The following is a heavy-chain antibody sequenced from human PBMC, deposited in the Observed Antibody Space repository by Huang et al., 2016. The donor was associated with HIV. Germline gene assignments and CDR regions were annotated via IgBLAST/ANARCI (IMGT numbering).Heavy chain of an antibody. CDR1: GVTFGSFG. J-gene: IGHJ4*02. CDR2: IRYDGNNY. D-gene: IGHD3-3*01. V-gene: IGHV3-30*02. CDR3: AKDLTYTFGRHFDY. Sequence: VQLVESGGGVVQPGGSLRLSCTASGVTFGSFGMHWVRQAPWKGLEVVAFIRYDGNNYYYADSVRGRFTISRDNSKDTLYLQMNRLRPDDSAVYYCAKDLTYTFGRHFDYWGRGTLVTVSS.